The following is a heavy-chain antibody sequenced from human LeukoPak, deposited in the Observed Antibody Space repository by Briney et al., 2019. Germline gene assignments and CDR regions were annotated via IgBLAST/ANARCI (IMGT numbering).Heavy chain of an antibody. CDR3: ARELGFCSSTSSYKAFDI. J-gene: IGHJ3*02. V-gene: IGHV4-4*07. D-gene: IGHD2-2*02. Sequence: PSETLSVICTVSGGSISSYYWSWIRQPAGKGLEWIGRINTSGSTNYNPSLKSRVTMSVDTSKNQFSLKLSSVTAADTAVYYCARELGFCSSTSSYKAFDIWGQGTMVTVSS. CDR1: GGSISSYY. CDR2: INTSGST.